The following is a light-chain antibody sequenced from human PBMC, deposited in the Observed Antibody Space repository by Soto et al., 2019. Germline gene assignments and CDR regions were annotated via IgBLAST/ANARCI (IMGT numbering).Light chain of an antibody. CDR3: QQYNNWPIT. V-gene: IGKV3-15*01. Sequence: EIVMTQSPATLSVSPGESVTLSCRASQLFSSNLAWYQRRPGQAPRLLLSGASTRATGIPARFSGSGSGTEFTLTISSLQSEDFAVYYCQQYNNWPITFGQGTRLEIK. CDR1: QLFSSN. J-gene: IGKJ5*01. CDR2: GAS.